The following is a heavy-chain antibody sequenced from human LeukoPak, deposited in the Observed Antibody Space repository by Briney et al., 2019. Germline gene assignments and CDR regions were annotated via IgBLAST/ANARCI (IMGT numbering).Heavy chain of an antibody. CDR1: GESFSSNSAA. D-gene: IGHD1-26*01. V-gene: IGHV6-1*01. CDR2: TYYRSEWYN. CDR3: AAALGATTRWFDP. J-gene: IGHJ5*02. Sequence: SQTLSLTCAISGESFSSNSAAWNWIRQSPSRGLKWLGRTYYRSEWYNDYAVSVKSRITINPDTSKNQFSLHLNSVTPEDTAVYYCAAALGATTRWFDPWGQGTLVTVSS.